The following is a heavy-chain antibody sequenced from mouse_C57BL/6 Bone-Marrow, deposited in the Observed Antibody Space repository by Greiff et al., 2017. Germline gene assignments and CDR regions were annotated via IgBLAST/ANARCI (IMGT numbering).Heavy chain of an antibody. CDR3: ARWERAYVDY. Sequence: QVQLQQPGTELVKPGASVKLSCKASGYNFTSYLMHWVKQRPGQGLEWIGNIYTSNGGTNYNEKFKSKATLTVDKSSSTAYMQLSSLTSEDSAVYYSARWERAYVDYWGQGTTLTVSS. D-gene: IGHD4-1*01. V-gene: IGHV1-53*01. J-gene: IGHJ2*01. CDR1: GYNFTSYL. CDR2: IYTSNGGT.